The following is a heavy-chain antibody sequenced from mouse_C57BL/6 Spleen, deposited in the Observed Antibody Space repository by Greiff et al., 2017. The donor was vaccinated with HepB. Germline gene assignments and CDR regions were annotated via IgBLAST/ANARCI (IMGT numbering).Heavy chain of an antibody. CDR3: ARSQGHYDYWYFDV. Sequence: EVQLQQSGPELVKPGASVKIPCKASGYTFTDYNMDWVKQSHGKSLEWIGDINPNNGGTIYNQKFTGKATLTVDKSSSTAYMELRSLTSEDTAVYYCARSQGHYDYWYFDVWGTGTTVTVSS. D-gene: IGHD2-4*01. J-gene: IGHJ1*03. CDR2: INPNNGGT. CDR1: GYTFTDYN. V-gene: IGHV1-18*01.